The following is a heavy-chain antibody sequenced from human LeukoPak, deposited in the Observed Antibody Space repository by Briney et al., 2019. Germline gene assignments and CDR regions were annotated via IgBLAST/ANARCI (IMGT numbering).Heavy chain of an antibody. CDR1: GFSFTTW. J-gene: IGHJ4*02. CDR2: IRGDETIA. V-gene: IGHV3-74*03. D-gene: IGHD2-15*01. CDR3: ARTDNLDY. Sequence: GGSLRLYCAASGFSFTTWMHWVRQAPRKGLVWVARIRGDETIATYAESVKGRFTISRDNARNTLYLQMNSLRAEDTAVYYCARTDNLDYWGQGTPVTVSS.